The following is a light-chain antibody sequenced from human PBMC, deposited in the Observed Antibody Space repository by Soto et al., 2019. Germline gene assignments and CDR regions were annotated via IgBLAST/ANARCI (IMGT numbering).Light chain of an antibody. CDR3: AAWDDSLSDWV. CDR2: RNN. CDR1: SSNIGSNY. Sequence: QSVLTQPPSASGTPGQRVTISCSGSSSNIGSNYVYWYQQLPGTAPKLLIYRNNQRPSGVPDRFSGSKSGTSASLAIGGLRSEDEADYYCAAWDDSLSDWVFGGGTKLTVL. V-gene: IGLV1-47*01. J-gene: IGLJ3*02.